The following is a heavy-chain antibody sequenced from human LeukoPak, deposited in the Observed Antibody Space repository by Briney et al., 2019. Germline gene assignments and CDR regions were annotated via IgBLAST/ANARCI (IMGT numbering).Heavy chain of an antibody. D-gene: IGHD4-23*01. Sequence: GGSLRLSCAASGFTFDDYGMSWVRQAPGKGLEWVSGINWNGGSTGYADSVKGRFTISRDNSKNILYLQMNSLRAEDTAIYYCAKTQGFFDHWGQGSLVTVSS. J-gene: IGHJ4*02. CDR1: GFTFDDYG. V-gene: IGHV3-20*04. CDR2: INWNGGST. CDR3: AKTQGFFDH.